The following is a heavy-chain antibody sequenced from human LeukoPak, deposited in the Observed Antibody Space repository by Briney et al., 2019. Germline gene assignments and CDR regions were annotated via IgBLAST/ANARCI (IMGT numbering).Heavy chain of an antibody. CDR2: IYYSGST. D-gene: IGHD5-18*01. Sequence: SETLSLTCTVSGGSINSYYWSWIRQPPGKGLEWIGYIYYSGSTYYNPSLKSRVTISVDTSKNQFSLKLSSVTAADTAVYYCARAPGYSYGYLIDYWGQGTLVTVSS. J-gene: IGHJ4*02. V-gene: IGHV4-59*12. CDR3: ARAPGYSYGYLIDY. CDR1: GGSINSYY.